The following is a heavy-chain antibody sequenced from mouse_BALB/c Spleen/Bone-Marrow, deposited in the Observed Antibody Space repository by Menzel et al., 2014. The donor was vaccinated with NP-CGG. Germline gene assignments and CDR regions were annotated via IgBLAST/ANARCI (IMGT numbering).Heavy chain of an antibody. CDR2: IDPANGNT. CDR1: GFNIKDTY. Sequence: EVNLVESGAELVKPGASVKLSCTASGFNIKDTYMHWVKQRPEQGLEWIGRIDPANGNTKYDPKFQSKATITADTSSNTAYPQLSSLTSEDTAVYYCATMITDWYFDVWGAGTTVTVSS. D-gene: IGHD2-4*01. V-gene: IGHV14-3*02. J-gene: IGHJ1*01. CDR3: ATMITDWYFDV.